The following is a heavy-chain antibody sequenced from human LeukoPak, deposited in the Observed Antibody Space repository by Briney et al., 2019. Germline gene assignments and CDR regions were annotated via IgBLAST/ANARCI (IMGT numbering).Heavy chain of an antibody. Sequence: GGSLRLSCAASGFSISSYWMHWVRQVPGKGLEWVANIKQDGSKKSYVDSVKGRFTISRDNAKNSLYLQMNSLRAEDTAIYYCTRVGYIDEGIDYWGQGTLVTVSS. D-gene: IGHD5-24*01. J-gene: IGHJ4*02. CDR2: IKQDGSKK. CDR1: GFSISSYW. V-gene: IGHV3-7*04. CDR3: TRVGYIDEGIDY.